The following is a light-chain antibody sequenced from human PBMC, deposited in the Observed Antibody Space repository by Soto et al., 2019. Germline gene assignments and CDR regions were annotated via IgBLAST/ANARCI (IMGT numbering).Light chain of an antibody. CDR2: EGS. J-gene: IGLJ2*01. Sequence: QSVLTQPASVSGSPGQSITISCTGTSSDVGSYNLVSWYQQHPGKAPKFLIYEGSKRPSGVSNRFSGSTSGNTASPTISGLQDEDEADYYCCSYATGISVVFGGGTKLTVL. CDR3: CSYATGISVV. V-gene: IGLV2-23*01. CDR1: SSDVGSYNL.